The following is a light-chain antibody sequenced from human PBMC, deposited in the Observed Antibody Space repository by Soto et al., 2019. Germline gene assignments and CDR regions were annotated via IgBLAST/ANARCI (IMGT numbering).Light chain of an antibody. J-gene: IGLJ3*02. CDR3: QVWDSSSDHPV. CDR2: DDS. V-gene: IGLV3-21*02. CDR1: NIRSKS. Sequence: SYELTQPPSVSVAPGQTARITCGGNNIRSKSVHWYQQKPGQAPVLVVYDDSDRPSGIPGRFSGSNSGNTATLTISRVEAGDEADYYCQVWDSSSDHPVFGGGTKLTVL.